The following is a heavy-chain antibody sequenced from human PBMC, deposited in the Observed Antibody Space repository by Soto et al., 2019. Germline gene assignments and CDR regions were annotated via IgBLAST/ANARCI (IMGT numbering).Heavy chain of an antibody. CDR3: ADAHLDYYDSSGYYSYNWFDP. CDR2: IIPIFGTA. CDR1: GGTFSSYA. V-gene: IGHV1-69*13. Sequence: SVKVSCKASGGTFSSYAISWVRQAPGQGLEWMGGIIPIFGTANYAQKFQGRVTITADESTSTAYMELSSLRSEDTAVYYCADAHLDYYDSSGYYSYNWFDPWGQGPWSPSPQ. D-gene: IGHD3-22*01. J-gene: IGHJ5*02.